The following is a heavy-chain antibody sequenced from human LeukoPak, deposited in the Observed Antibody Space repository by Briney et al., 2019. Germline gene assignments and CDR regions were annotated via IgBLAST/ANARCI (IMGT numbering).Heavy chain of an antibody. V-gene: IGHV3-7*01. CDR1: GFTFSSYW. CDR2: IKEDGSQK. J-gene: IGHJ6*02. Sequence: PGGSLRLSCAASGFTFSSYWMTWVRQAPGKGLEWVANIKEDGSQKYYVDSVKGRFTISRDNSKNTLYLQMNSLRAEDTAVYYCARDSRGEPSITIFGVVSRPYYYYGMDVWGQGTTVTVSS. CDR3: ARDSRGEPSITIFGVVSRPYYYYGMDV. D-gene: IGHD3-3*01.